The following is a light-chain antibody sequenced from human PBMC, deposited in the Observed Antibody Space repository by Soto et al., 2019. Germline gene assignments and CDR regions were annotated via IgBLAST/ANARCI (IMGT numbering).Light chain of an antibody. CDR1: SSDVGNYNL. J-gene: IGLJ3*02. CDR3: CSYTGSSTVWV. V-gene: IGLV2-23*02. Sequence: QSVLTQPASVSGSPGQSITISCTGTSSDVGNYNLVSWYQQRPGKAPKLMIYEVSKRPSGVSNRFSGSKSGNTASLTLSGLQAEDEADYYCCSYTGSSTVWVFGGGTQLTVL. CDR2: EVS.